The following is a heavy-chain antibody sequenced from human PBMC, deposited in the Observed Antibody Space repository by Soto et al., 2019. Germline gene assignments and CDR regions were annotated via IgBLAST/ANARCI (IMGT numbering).Heavy chain of an antibody. D-gene: IGHD2-15*01. CDR1: GFSLSTSGVG. J-gene: IGHJ4*02. CDR2: IYWGDDK. V-gene: IGHV2-5*02. CDR3: ENSLAATGLFDY. Sequence: QITLKESGPTLVKPTQTLTLTCTFSGFSLSTSGVGVGWIRQPPGKALEWLALIYWGDDKRSSPSLKSMLTITSDTTKNQLLLTMTNMDPVDAATYYCENSLAATGLFDYWGQGTLVTVSS.